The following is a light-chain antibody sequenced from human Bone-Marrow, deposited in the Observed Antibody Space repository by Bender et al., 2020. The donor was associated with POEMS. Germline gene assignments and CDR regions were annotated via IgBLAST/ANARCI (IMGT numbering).Light chain of an antibody. CDR2: DVT. CDR3: NSYTSSNTVV. CDR1: SSDVY. V-gene: IGLV2-8*01. J-gene: IGLJ2*01. Sequence: QSALTQPPSASGSLGQSVTISCTGPSSDVYVSWYQQQPGKAPKVLIYDVTKRPSGVPDRFSAFKSGNTASLTVSGLQAEDEADYYCNSYTSSNTVVFGGGTKVTVL.